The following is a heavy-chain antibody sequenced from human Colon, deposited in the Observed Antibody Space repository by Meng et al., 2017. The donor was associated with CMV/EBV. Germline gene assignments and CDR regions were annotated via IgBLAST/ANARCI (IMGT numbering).Heavy chain of an antibody. CDR2: ISFDGSNK. CDR1: GFSISDYG. V-gene: IGHV3-30-3*01. Sequence: GESLKISCAASGFSISDYGIHWVRQAPGKGLEWVADISFDGSNKFSADSVEGRFTISRDNSKNRLYLQMNSLRAEDTAVYYCAKESLRLKERVNWIDSWGQGTLVTVSS. CDR3: AKESLRLKERVNWIDS. D-gene: IGHD3-3*01. J-gene: IGHJ5*01.